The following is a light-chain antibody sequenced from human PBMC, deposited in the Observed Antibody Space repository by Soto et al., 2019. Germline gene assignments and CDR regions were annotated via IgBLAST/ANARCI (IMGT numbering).Light chain of an antibody. CDR1: QSISSW. V-gene: IGKV1-5*03. CDR2: KAS. J-gene: IGKJ2*01. CDR3: QQYNSYPYT. Sequence: DIQMTQSPSTLSASVGDRVTITCRASQSISSWLAWYQQKPGKAPKLLIYKASSLESGVPSRFSGSGSGTEFTLTISRLQPDDFATYYCQQYNSYPYTFGQGTKLAIK.